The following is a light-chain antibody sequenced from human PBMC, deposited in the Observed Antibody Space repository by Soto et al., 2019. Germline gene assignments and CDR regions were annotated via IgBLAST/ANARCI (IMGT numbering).Light chain of an antibody. Sequence: QSVLTQPRSVSGSPGQSVTISCSGTDNDVGGYNFVSWYQQHPGKAPKLMIYDVSKRPSGVPGRFSGSKSGNTASLTISGLQAEDEADYYCCSFAGSFNFVFGTGTKVTV. CDR1: DNDVGGYNF. J-gene: IGLJ1*01. CDR2: DVS. V-gene: IGLV2-11*01. CDR3: CSFAGSFNFV.